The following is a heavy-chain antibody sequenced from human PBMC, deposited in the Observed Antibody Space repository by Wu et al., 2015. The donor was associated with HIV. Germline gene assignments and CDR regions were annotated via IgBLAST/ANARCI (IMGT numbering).Heavy chain of an antibody. CDR2: INCNSGGT. V-gene: IGHV1-2*02. D-gene: IGHD3-9*01. Sequence: QVLLVQSGSEVKKPGASVKVSCKTSGYIFNDYYIHWVRQAPGQGLEWMGWINCNSGGTFYAQRFQGRVRMTRDTSNNTVYMELDRLNSDDTAVYFCVRDYLNSQYNILIASYTPRFDYWGQGTPVTVSS. CDR1: GYIFNDYY. CDR3: VRDYLNSQYNILIASYTPRFDY. J-gene: IGHJ4*02.